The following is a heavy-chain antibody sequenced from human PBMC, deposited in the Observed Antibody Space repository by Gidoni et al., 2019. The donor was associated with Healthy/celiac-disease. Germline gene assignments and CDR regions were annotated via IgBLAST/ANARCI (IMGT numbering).Heavy chain of an antibody. D-gene: IGHD1-26*01. J-gene: IGHJ3*02. CDR2: ISGSGGST. Sequence: EVQLLESGGGLVQPGGSLRLSCAASAFTFSSYAMSWVRQAPGKGLEWVSAISGSGGSTYYADSVKGRFTISRDNSKNTLYLQMNSLRAEDTAVYYCANIYSGSPGAFDIWGQGTMVTVSS. V-gene: IGHV3-23*01. CDR1: AFTFSSYA. CDR3: ANIYSGSPGAFDI.